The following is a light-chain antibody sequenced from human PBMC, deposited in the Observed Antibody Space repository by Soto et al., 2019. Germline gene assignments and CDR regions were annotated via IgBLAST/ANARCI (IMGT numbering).Light chain of an antibody. V-gene: IGKV3-20*01. J-gene: IGKJ1*01. Sequence: EIVMTQSPATLSWSPVEIAALSCRASQSVSSSYLAWYQQRPGQAPRLLMNGASSRATGIPDRFSGSGSGTDFTLSISRLEPEDFAVYYCQQFASSPRTFGQGTKVDNK. CDR1: QSVSSSY. CDR3: QQFASSPRT. CDR2: GAS.